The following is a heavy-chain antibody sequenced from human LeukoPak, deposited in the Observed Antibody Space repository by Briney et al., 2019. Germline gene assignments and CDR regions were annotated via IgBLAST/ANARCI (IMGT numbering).Heavy chain of an antibody. CDR3: AGRGHRYSRD. CDR2: IQDSGIT. J-gene: IGHJ1*01. D-gene: IGHD2-15*01. CDR1: GDSVSSGY. V-gene: IGHV4-4*09. Sequence: SETLSLICNVFGDSVSSGYWSWIRHSPGKGLEWIGFIQDSGITDYNPSLKSRLLMSVDTSKNQFSLNLRSVTAADTAVYYCAGRGHRYSRDWGQGILVTISS.